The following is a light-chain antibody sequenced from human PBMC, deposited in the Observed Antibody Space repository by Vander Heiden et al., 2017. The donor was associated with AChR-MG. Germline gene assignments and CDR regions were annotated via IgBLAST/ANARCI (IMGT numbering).Light chain of an antibody. J-gene: IGLJ3*02. V-gene: IGLV8-61*01. Sequence: QTVVTQEPSFSVSPGGTVTLTCGLSSGSVSTSYYPSWYQQTPGQAPRTLNYSTNTRSSGVPDRFSGSILGNKAALTITGAQADDESDYYCVLYMGSGMSGFGGGTKLNGL. CDR1: SGSVSTSYY. CDR2: STN. CDR3: VLYMGSGMSG.